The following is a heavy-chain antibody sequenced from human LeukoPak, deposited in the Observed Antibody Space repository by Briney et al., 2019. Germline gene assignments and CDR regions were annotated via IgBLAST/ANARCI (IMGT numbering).Heavy chain of an antibody. CDR3: AKAPPSPDYYGTFDY. Sequence: GGSLRLSCAASGFTFSSYGMHWVRQAPGKGLEWVAFIRYDGSNKYYADSVKGRFTISRDNSKNTLYLQMNSLRAEDTAVYYCAKAPPSPDYYGTFDYWGQGTLVTVSS. V-gene: IGHV3-30*02. D-gene: IGHD1-26*01. CDR1: GFTFSSYG. J-gene: IGHJ4*02. CDR2: IRYDGSNK.